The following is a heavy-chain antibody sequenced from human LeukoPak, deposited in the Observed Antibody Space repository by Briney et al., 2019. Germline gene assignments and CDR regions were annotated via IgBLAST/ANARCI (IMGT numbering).Heavy chain of an antibody. J-gene: IGHJ4*02. V-gene: IGHV3-7*01. Sequence: GGSLRLSCAASGFNFSTYLMSWVRQAPGKGLEWVAKIKQIGTEKYYVDSVKGRFTISRDNAKNSLYLQLNSLRAEDTAVYYCARVGSSRLGELSSYYFDYWGQGTLVTVSS. D-gene: IGHD3-16*02. CDR1: GFNFSTYL. CDR2: IKQIGTEK. CDR3: ARVGSSRLGELSSYYFDY.